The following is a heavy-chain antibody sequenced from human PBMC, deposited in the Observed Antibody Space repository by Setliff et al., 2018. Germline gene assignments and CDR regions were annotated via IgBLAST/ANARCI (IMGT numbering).Heavy chain of an antibody. V-gene: IGHV4-61*09. Sequence: KPSETLSLTCTVSGDSISSGSYYWTWIRQPAGKGLEWIGHFHTGGSTNYNRSLRSRVSISVDTSKNQFSLKLSSVTAAATATYYCARAGPTVTFFRVLVISWWDPWGQGSLVTVSS. CDR2: FHTGGST. D-gene: IGHD3-3*01. CDR3: ARAGPTVTFFRVLVISWWDP. CDR1: GDSISSGSYY. J-gene: IGHJ5*02.